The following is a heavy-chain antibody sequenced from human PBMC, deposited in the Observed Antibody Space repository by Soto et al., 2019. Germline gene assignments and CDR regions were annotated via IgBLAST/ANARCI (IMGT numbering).Heavy chain of an antibody. V-gene: IGHV4-34*01. CDR1: GGSFSGYY. CDR3: ARENSGTLSALWMDV. Sequence: SETLSLTCAVYGGSFSGYYRTWIRQPPGKGLEWIGEINHSGSTNYNPSLKSRVTISVDTSKNQFSLRLASVTAADTAVYYCARENSGTLSALWMDVWGQGTTVTVSS. D-gene: IGHD1-26*01. CDR2: INHSGST. J-gene: IGHJ6*02.